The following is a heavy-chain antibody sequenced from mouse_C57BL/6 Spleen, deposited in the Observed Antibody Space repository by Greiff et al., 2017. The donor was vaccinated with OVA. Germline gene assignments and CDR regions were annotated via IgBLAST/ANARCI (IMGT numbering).Heavy chain of an antibody. CDR2: IDPENGDT. CDR1: GFNIKDDY. CDR3: TAITTVVADAY. J-gene: IGHJ3*01. D-gene: IGHD1-1*01. Sequence: VQLQQSGAELVRPGASVKLSCTASGFNIKDDYMHWVKQRPEQGLEWIGWIDPENGDTEYASKFQGKATITADTSSNTAYLRLSSLTSEDTAVYYCTAITTVVADAYWGQGTLVTVSA. V-gene: IGHV14-4*01.